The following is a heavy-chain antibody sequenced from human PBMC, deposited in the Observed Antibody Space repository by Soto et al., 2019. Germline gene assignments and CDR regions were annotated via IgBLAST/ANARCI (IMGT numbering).Heavy chain of an antibody. CDR2: IDYSGST. V-gene: IGHV4-59*11. CDR1: VGSIVDHC. Sequence: SLTDAGSVGSIVDHCGRWISQKPGKGLEWIGYIDYSGSTNYNPSLKSRVTISVDTSKNQFSLKLSSVTAADTAVYYCSRVRVKYGSVNGVAFDIWGQGTMVTVSS. CDR3: SRVRVKYGSVNGVAFDI. J-gene: IGHJ3*02. D-gene: IGHD7-27*01.